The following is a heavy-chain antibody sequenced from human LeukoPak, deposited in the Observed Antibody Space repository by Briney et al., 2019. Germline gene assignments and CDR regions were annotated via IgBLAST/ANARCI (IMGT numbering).Heavy chain of an antibody. CDR3: AVIAAAGTYAFDI. J-gene: IGHJ3*02. CDR1: GYTFTGYY. V-gene: IGHV1-2*06. D-gene: IGHD6-13*01. CDR2: INPNSGGT. Sequence: ASVKVSCKASGYTFTGYYMHWVRQAPGQGLEWVGRINPNSGGTNYAQKFQGRVTMTRDTSISTAYMELSRLRSDDTAVYYCAVIAAAGTYAFDIWGQGTMVTVSS.